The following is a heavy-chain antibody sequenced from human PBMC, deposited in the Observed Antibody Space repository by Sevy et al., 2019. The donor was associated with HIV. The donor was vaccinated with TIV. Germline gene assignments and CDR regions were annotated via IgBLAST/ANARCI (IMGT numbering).Heavy chain of an antibody. J-gene: IGHJ4*02. CDR3: ARRIAVSGTETGPPDY. CDR2: IWYDGSNK. CDR1: GFTFSSYG. V-gene: IGHV3-33*01. Sequence: GGYLRLSCAASGFTFSSYGMHWVRQAPGKGLEWVAVIWYDGSNKYYADSVKGRFTISRDNSKNTLYLQMNSLRAEDTAVYYCARRIAVSGTETGPPDYWGQGTLVTVSS. D-gene: IGHD6-13*01.